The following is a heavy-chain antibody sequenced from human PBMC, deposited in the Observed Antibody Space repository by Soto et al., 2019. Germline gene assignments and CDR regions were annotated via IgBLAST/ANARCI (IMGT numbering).Heavy chain of an antibody. J-gene: IGHJ5*02. D-gene: IGHD3-22*01. CDR3: ARDFFDSSDYTTNWFDP. Sequence: SETLSLTCSVSGDSISNSRFYWGWIRQAPGEGLEWIGSIYHTGNAYYNPSLKSRVTISVDTSKNRFSLKLTSVTAADAALYYCARDFFDSSDYTTNWFDPWGQGTLIT. CDR1: GDSISNSRFY. V-gene: IGHV4-39*01. CDR2: IYHTGNA.